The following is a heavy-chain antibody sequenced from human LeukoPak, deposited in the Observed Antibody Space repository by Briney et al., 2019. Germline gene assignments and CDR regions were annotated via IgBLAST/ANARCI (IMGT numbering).Heavy chain of an antibody. CDR3: ARVEYGDYYYYYGMDV. J-gene: IGHJ6*02. V-gene: IGHV1-3*01. D-gene: IGHD4-17*01. Sequence: VASVTVSCKASGYTFTSYAMHWVRQAPGQRLEWMGWINAGNGNTKYSQKFQGRVTITRDTSASTAYMELSSLRSEDTAVYYCARVEYGDYYYYYGMDVWGQGTTVTVSS. CDR1: GYTFTSYA. CDR2: INAGNGNT.